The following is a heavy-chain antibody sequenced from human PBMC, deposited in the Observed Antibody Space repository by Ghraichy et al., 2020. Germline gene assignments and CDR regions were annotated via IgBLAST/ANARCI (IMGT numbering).Heavy chain of an antibody. V-gene: IGHV1-18*01. CDR3: ARRQGIVGTLDH. CDR1: GYNFTNNG. CDR2: ISAYTGGT. D-gene: IGHD1/OR15-1a*01. J-gene: IGHJ4*02. Sequence: ASVKVSCKTSGYNFTNNGISWVRQAPGQGLEWMGWISAYTGGTNYAQKVQGRVTMTTDRSTSTAYMELRSLRPDDTVVYYCARRQGIVGTLDHWGQGTLVIVSS.